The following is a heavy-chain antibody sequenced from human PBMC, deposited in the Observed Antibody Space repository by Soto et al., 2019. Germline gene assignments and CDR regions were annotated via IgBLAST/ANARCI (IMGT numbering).Heavy chain of an antibody. D-gene: IGHD3-9*01. CDR2: ISAYNGNT. Sequence: ASVKVSCKASGYTFTSYGISWVRQAPGQGLERMGWISAYNGNTNYAQKLQGRVTVTTDTSTSTAHMELRSLRSDDMAVYYCARGGPARYDILTGYYIGPTGDAFDIWG. V-gene: IGHV1-18*03. J-gene: IGHJ3*02. CDR1: GYTFTSYG. CDR3: ARGGPARYDILTGYYIGPTGDAFDI.